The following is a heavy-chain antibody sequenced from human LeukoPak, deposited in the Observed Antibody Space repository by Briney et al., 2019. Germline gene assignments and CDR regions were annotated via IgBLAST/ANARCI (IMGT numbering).Heavy chain of an antibody. CDR1: GFTFSTYW. Sequence: GGSLRLSCAVSGFTFSTYWMNWVRQAPGKGPEWVANIKPDGSEKFYVDSVKGRFTVSRDNAKNLLYLQMNSLRAEDTAVYYCARDSPGGYYYGMDVWGQGTTVTVSS. D-gene: IGHD3-10*01. CDR2: IKPDGSEK. V-gene: IGHV3-7*03. CDR3: ARDSPGGYYYGMDV. J-gene: IGHJ6*02.